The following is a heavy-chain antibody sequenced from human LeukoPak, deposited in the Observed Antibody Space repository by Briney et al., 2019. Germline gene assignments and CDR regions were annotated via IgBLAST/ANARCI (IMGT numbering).Heavy chain of an antibody. J-gene: IGHJ4*02. CDR1: GFTVSSNY. CDR3: ARDYAAGSGSYYGVGY. V-gene: IGHV3-53*01. Sequence: GGSLRLSCAASGFTVSSNYMSWVRQAPGKGLEWVSVIYSGGSTYYADSVKGRFTISRDNSKNTLYLQMNSLRAEDTAVYYCARDYAAGSGSYYGVGYWGQGTLVTVSS. D-gene: IGHD1-26*01. CDR2: IYSGGST.